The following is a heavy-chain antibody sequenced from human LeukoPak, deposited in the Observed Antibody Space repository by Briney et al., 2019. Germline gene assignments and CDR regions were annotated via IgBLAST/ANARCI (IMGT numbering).Heavy chain of an antibody. CDR2: IRSDGSYE. D-gene: IGHD2-21*02. J-gene: IGHJ4*02. CDR1: GFTFSSFD. CDR3: AKNRPYCGGDCNVRYYADH. V-gene: IGHV3-30*02. Sequence: GGSLRLSCAASGFTFSSFDMHWVRQAPGKGLEWLALIRSDGSYERYVDSVKGRFTISRDNSRNTLYLQMNSLRPEDTAVYYCAKNRPYCGGDCNVRYYADHWGQGTLVTVSS.